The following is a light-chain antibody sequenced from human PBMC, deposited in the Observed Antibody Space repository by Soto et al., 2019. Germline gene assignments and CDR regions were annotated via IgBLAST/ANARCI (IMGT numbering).Light chain of an antibody. V-gene: IGLV2-11*01. CDR3: CSYAGTYTWV. CDR1: SSNVGGYNY. J-gene: IGLJ3*02. CDR2: DVT. Sequence: QSALTQPRSVSGSPGQSVTISCTGTSSNVGGYNYVSWYQQHPGKAPKLILYDVTKRPSGGPDRLSGSKSGNTASLTISGLQAEDEAGYYCCSYAGTYTWVFGGGTKVTVL.